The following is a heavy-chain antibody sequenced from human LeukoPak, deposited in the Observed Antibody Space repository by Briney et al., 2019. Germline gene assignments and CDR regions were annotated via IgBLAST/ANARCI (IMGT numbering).Heavy chain of an antibody. D-gene: IGHD5-18*01. CDR3: AKDRDTAMVNPFDY. V-gene: IGHV3-9*01. CDR2: ISWNSGSI. J-gene: IGHJ4*02. Sequence: PGGSLRLSCAASGFTFSSYEMNWVRQAPGKGLEWVSGISWNSGSIGYADSVKGRFTISRDNAKNSLYLQMNSLRAEDTALYYCAKDRDTAMVNPFDYWGQGTLVTVSS. CDR1: GFTFSSYE.